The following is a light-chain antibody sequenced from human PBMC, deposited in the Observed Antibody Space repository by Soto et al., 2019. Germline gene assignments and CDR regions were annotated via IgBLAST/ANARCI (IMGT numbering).Light chain of an antibody. Sequence: QSVLTQPPSASETPGQTVSIPCSGSNSNIASNTVNWYQHLPGTAPKLLIYYNNQRPSGVPDRFSGSKSGTSASLAISGLQSEDESDYYCAAWDDTLKRYVFGTGTKV. V-gene: IGLV1-44*01. J-gene: IGLJ1*01. CDR1: NSNIASNT. CDR3: AAWDDTLKRYV. CDR2: YNN.